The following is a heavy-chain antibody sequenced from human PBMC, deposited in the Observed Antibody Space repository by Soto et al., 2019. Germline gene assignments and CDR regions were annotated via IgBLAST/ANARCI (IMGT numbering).Heavy chain of an antibody. Sequence: EVQLVESGGGLVQPGGSLRLSCAASGFTFSSYWMSWVRQAPGKGLEWVANIKQDGSEKYYVDSVKGRFTISRDNAKNSLYLKMNSLRAEDTAVYYCARDAGYCSGGSCYSYWGQGTLVTVSS. D-gene: IGHD2-15*01. CDR2: IKQDGSEK. CDR3: ARDAGYCSGGSCYSY. CDR1: GFTFSSYW. J-gene: IGHJ4*02. V-gene: IGHV3-7*03.